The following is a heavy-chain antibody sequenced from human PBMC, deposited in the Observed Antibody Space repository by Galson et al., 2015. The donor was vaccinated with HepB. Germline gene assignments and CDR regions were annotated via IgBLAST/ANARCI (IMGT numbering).Heavy chain of an antibody. CDR1: GGSISSTSYY. J-gene: IGHJ4*02. D-gene: IGHD4-17*01. CDR2: VYYSGST. Sequence: ETLSLTCTVSGGSISSTSYYWGWIRQPPGKGLEWIGSVYYSGSTYYNPSLKSRVTISVDTSKNQFSLKLSSVTAADTAVYYCAARETYGDFARIDYWGQGTLVTVSS. V-gene: IGHV4-39*01. CDR3: AARETYGDFARIDY.